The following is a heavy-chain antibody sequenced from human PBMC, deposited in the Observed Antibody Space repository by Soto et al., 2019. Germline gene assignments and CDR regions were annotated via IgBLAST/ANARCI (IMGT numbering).Heavy chain of an antibody. V-gene: IGHV2-5*02. D-gene: IGHD6-6*01. CDR3: AVSIVARFKIDY. J-gene: IGHJ4*02. CDR1: GFSLTTSGVG. Sequence: QITLKESGPTLVKPTQTLTLTCTFSGFSLTTSGVGVGWIRQPPGKALEWLALIYWDDDERYRPSLKTRLTITKDTSKNQVVLTMTTMDPVDTATYYCAVSIVARFKIDYWGQGTLVTVSS. CDR2: IYWDDDE.